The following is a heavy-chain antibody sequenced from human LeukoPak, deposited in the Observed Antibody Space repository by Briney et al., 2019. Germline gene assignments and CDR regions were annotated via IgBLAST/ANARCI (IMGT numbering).Heavy chain of an antibody. CDR2: ISGSGGST. J-gene: IGHJ3*02. CDR3: AREYCSSTSCYAVAFDI. Sequence: WGSLRLSCAASGFTFSSYAMSWVRQAPGKGLEWVSAISGSGGSTYYADSVKGRFTISRDNSKNTLYLQMNSLRAEDTAVYYCAREYCSSTSCYAVAFDIWGQGTMVTVSS. D-gene: IGHD2-2*01. CDR1: GFTFSSYA. V-gene: IGHV3-23*01.